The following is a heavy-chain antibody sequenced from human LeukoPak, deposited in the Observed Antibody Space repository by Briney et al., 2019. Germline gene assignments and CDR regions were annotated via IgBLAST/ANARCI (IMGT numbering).Heavy chain of an antibody. CDR3: ARAGGIAVAGGDHYFDY. CDR1: GYSFTNYA. V-gene: IGHV1-3*01. Sequence: WASVKVYCKASGYSFTNYAIHWVRQAPGQRLEWMGWINGGNGNTKYSQKFQGRVTIFRDTSATTAYMELSSLKSEDTAVYFCARAGGIAVAGGDHYFDYWGQGTLVTVSS. CDR2: INGGNGNT. D-gene: IGHD6-19*01. J-gene: IGHJ4*02.